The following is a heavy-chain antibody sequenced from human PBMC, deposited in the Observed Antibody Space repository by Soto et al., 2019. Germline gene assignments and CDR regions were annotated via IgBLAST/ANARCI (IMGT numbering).Heavy chain of an antibody. CDR3: ERQRTSVVTQAYFDV. D-gene: IGHD2-21*02. CDR1: GDSISSRSYF. V-gene: IGHV4-39*01. CDR2: TYYSGST. J-gene: IGHJ4*02. Sequence: EVLSLTWTVAGDSISSRSYFWGWIRQPPGKGLEWIGSTYYSGSTYNNPSLRSRVSMSIDTSKDQFSLKLKYVTAADTALYFCERQRTSVVTQAYFDVWGPGSLVTVSS.